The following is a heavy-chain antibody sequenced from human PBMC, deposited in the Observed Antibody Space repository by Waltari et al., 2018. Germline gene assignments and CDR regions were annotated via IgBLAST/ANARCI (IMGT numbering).Heavy chain of an antibody. Sequence: VQLQQWGAGLLKPSETLSLPCAVYGGSFSGYYWSWIRQPPGKGLGWLGEINHSGSTNYNPSRKSRVTISVDTSKNQFSLKLSSVTAADTAVYYCAIRRFPLITIFGVVRDPYNWFDPWGQGTLVTVSS. CDR2: INHSGST. J-gene: IGHJ5*02. V-gene: IGHV4-34*01. D-gene: IGHD3-3*01. CDR3: AIRRFPLITIFGVVRDPYNWFDP. CDR1: GGSFSGYY.